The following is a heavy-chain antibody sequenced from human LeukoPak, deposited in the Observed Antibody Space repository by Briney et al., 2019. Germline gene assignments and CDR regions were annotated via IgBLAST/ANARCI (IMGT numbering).Heavy chain of an antibody. J-gene: IGHJ6*03. D-gene: IGHD3-22*01. Sequence: GGSLRLSCAASGFTFSSYAMSWVRQAPGKGLEWVSAISGSGGDTYYADSVRGRFSISRDNSKNTLYLQMNSLRVEDTAVYYCAKGSGDSSGYYYVYYYYYMDAWGKGTMVTVSS. CDR3: AKGSGDSSGYYYVYYYYYMDA. CDR2: ISGSGGDT. CDR1: GFTFSSYA. V-gene: IGHV3-23*01.